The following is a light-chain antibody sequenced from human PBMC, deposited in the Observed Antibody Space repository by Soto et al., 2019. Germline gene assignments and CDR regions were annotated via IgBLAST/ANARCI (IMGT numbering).Light chain of an antibody. CDR2: DAS. CDR3: QLDENCSGT. Sequence: DIQMTQSPSTLSACAGDTVTVTCRASQSVSGWLAWYQQKPGEAPKLLIYDASALPRGVPSRFSGSGSGTKFTLTIASLQPDDFATYYCQLDENCSGTFGPGTKVDTK. CDR1: QSVSGW. J-gene: IGKJ1*01. V-gene: IGKV1-5*01.